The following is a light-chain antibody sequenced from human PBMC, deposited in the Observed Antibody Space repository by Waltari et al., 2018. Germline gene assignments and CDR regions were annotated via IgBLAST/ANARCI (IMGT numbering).Light chain of an antibody. J-gene: IGKJ2*01. CDR3: QQYGSSPYT. V-gene: IGKV3-20*01. Sequence: VLTQSPGILSLSPGDRATLSCRASQRVSVNSLAWYQHNPGQAPRPLIYDATMRATAIPDRFSGSVSGTDFTLVITRLEPEDFGVYYCQQYGSSPYTFGQGTKLQIK. CDR2: DAT. CDR1: QRVSVNS.